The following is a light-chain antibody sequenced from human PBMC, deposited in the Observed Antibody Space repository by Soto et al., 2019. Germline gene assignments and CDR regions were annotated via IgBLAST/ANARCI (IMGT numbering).Light chain of an antibody. V-gene: IGKV1-5*01. CDR2: DAS. Sequence: DIQMTQSPSTLSASVGDRVTISCRASQSISSWLAWYQQKPGKAPNLLIYDASSLQSGVPSRFSGIGSGTEFTLTISSLQPDDFATYYCQQYSSHWTFGRGTKVDIK. J-gene: IGKJ1*01. CDR1: QSISSW. CDR3: QQYSSHWT.